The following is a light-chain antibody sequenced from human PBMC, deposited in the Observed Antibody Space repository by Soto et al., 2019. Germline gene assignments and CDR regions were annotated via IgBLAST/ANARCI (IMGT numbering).Light chain of an antibody. CDR3: QSYDRSLSGYV. J-gene: IGLJ1*01. CDR2: GYI. CDR1: SSNIGARYD. V-gene: IGLV1-40*01. Sequence: QSVLTKPPSVSGAPGQRVTISCTGSSSNIGARYDVHWYQLLPGTAPKLLIYGYINRPSGVPDRFSGSQSGTSASLAIAGLQAEDEADYYCQSYDRSLSGYVFGTGTKVTVL.